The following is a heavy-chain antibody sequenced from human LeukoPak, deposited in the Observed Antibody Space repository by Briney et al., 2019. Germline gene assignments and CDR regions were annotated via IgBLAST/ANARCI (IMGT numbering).Heavy chain of an antibody. CDR3: ARDPDLYGGNPPGDY. V-gene: IGHV3-53*01. CDR1: GFTVSSNY. Sequence: GGSLRLSCAASGFTVSSNYMSWVRQAPGKGLEWASVIYSGGSTYYADSVKGRFTISRDNSKNTLYLQMNSLRAEDTAVYYCARDPDLYGGNPPGDYWGQGTLVTVSS. D-gene: IGHD4-23*01. J-gene: IGHJ4*02. CDR2: IYSGGST.